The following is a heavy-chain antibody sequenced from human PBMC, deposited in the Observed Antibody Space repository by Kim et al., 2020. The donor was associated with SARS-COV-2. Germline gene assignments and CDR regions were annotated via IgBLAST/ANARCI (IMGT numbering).Heavy chain of an antibody. CDR3: ARVSESSGSHYFDY. D-gene: IGHD1-26*01. CDR1: GYTFTSYG. CDR2: ISAYNGNT. Sequence: ASVKVSCKASGYTFTSYGISWVRQAPGQGLEWMGWISAYNGNTNYAQKLQGRVTMTTDTSTSTAYMELRSLRSDDTAVYYCARVSESSGSHYFDYWGQGTLVTVSS. J-gene: IGHJ4*02. V-gene: IGHV1-18*01.